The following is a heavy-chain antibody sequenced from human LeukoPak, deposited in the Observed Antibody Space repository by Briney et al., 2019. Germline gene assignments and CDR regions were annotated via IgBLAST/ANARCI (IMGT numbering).Heavy chain of an antibody. J-gene: IGHJ4*02. D-gene: IGHD5-24*01. CDR3: TIDMLEMATVVDY. Sequence: GGSLRLPCAASGFTFSSYGMHWVRQAPGKGLEWVGRIKSKTDGGTTDYAAPVKGRFTISRDDSKNTLFLQMSSLKTEDTAVYYCTIDMLEMATVVDYWGQGTLVTVSS. CDR2: IKSKTDGGTT. CDR1: GFTFSSYG. V-gene: IGHV3-15*07.